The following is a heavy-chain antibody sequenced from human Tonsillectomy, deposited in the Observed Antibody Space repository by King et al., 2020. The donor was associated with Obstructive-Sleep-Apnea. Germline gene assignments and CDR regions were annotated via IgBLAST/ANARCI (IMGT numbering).Heavy chain of an antibody. CDR1: GYSFTSYW. Sequence: EVQLVESGAEVKKPGESLRISCKGSGYSFTSYWISWVRQMPGKGLEWMGRIDPSDSYTNYSPSFQGHVTISADKSISTAYLQWSSLKASDTAMYYWAGKGLGYCSGGSCYSEKGNWFDPWGQGTLVTVSS. J-gene: IGHJ5*02. CDR2: IDPSDSYT. CDR3: AGKGLGYCSGGSCYSEKGNWFDP. V-gene: IGHV5-10-1*01. D-gene: IGHD2-15*01.